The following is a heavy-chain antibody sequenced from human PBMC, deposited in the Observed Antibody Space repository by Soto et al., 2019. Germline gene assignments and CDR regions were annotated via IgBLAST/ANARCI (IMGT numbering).Heavy chain of an antibody. CDR1: GFTFSGSA. CDR2: IRSKANSYAT. V-gene: IGHV3-73*02. CDR3: TNRQEYSGMDV. Sequence: EVQLVESGGGLVQPGGSLKLSCAASGFTFSGSAVHWVRQASGKGLEWVGRIRSKANSYATAYAASVQGRFTIFRDDLKTNAYLQMNSGKPEDRGVYYCTNRQEYSGMDVWGQRTTVPASS. J-gene: IGHJ6*02.